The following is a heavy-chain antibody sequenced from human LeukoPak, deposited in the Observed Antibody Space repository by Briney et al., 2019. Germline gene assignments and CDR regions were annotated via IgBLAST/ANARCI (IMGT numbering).Heavy chain of an antibody. V-gene: IGHV4-39*07. Sequence: PSETLSLTCTVSGGSISSSSYYWGWIRQPPGKGLEWIGSIYYSGSTYYNPSLKSQVTISVDTSKNQFSLKLSSVTAADTAVYYCARGRGDGYDSGIAFDIWGQGTMVTVSS. CDR2: IYYSGST. CDR3: ARGRGDGYDSGIAFDI. D-gene: IGHD5-24*01. J-gene: IGHJ3*02. CDR1: GGSISSSSYY.